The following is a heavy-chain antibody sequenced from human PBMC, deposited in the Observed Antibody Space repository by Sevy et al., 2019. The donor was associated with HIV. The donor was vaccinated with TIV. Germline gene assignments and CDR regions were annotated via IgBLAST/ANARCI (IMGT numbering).Heavy chain of an antibody. CDR2: IIPIFGTA. J-gene: IGHJ3*02. CDR1: GGTFSSYA. V-gene: IGHV1-69*13. CDR3: GRDLNPITLVRGVIITAGGAFDI. Sequence: ASVKVSCKASGGTFSSYAISWVRQAPGQGLEWMGGIIPIFGTANYAQKFQGRVTITADESTSTAYMELSSLRSEDTAVYYCGRDLNPITLVRGVIITAGGAFDICGQGTMVTVSS. D-gene: IGHD3-10*01.